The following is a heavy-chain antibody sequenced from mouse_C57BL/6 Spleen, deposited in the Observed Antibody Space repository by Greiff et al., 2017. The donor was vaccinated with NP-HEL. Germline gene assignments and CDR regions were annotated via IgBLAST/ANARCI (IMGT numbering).Heavy chain of an antibody. CDR1: GYAFSSYW. CDR2: IYPGDGDT. CDR3: APPFAMDY. Sequence: LQQSGASVKISCKASGYAFSSYWMNWVKQRPGKGLEWIGQIYPGDGDTNYNGKFKGKATLTADKSSSTAYMQLSSLTSEDSAVYFCAPPFAMDYWGQGTSVTVSS. J-gene: IGHJ4*01. V-gene: IGHV1-80*01.